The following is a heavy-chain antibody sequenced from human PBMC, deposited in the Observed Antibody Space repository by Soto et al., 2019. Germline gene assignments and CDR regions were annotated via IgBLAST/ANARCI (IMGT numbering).Heavy chain of an antibody. D-gene: IGHD5-12*01. Sequence: GGSLRLSCAASGFTFSSYAMSWVRQAPGKGLEGVSVISGSGGSTYYADSVKGRFTISRDNSKNTLYLQMNSLRAEDTAVYYCAKSPVATTTYGRRFDYWGQGTLVTVSS. CDR3: AKSPVATTTYGRRFDY. J-gene: IGHJ4*02. CDR1: GFTFSSYA. V-gene: IGHV3-23*01. CDR2: ISGSGGST.